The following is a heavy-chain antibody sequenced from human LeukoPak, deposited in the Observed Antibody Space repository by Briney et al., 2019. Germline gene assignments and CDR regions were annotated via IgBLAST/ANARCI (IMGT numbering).Heavy chain of an antibody. CDR3: ARHLSGTTMAHYFDH. J-gene: IGHJ4*02. Sequence: PSETLSLTCTVSGASISSGRNYWGWIRQSPGKGLEWIASIYSSGNTYYNPSLQSRVSVSVDTSKNQFSVRVSSLTAADTAVYYCARHLSGTTMAHYFDHWGQGTVVTVSS. D-gene: IGHD1-1*01. CDR2: IYSSGNT. CDR1: GASISSGRNY. V-gene: IGHV4-39*01.